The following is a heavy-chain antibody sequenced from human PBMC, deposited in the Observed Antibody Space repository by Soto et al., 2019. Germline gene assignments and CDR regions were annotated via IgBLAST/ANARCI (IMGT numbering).Heavy chain of an antibody. D-gene: IGHD2-15*01. CDR2: IWYDGSNK. Sequence: GGSLRLSCAASGFTFSDYGMHWVRQAPGKGPEWVAVIWYDGSNKYYADSVKGRFTISRDDSKNTLYLQMNSLRAEDTAVYYCARAVGDCSATTCYVDFWGQGTLVTVSS. CDR1: GFTFSDYG. V-gene: IGHV3-33*01. J-gene: IGHJ4*02. CDR3: ARAVGDCSATTCYVDF.